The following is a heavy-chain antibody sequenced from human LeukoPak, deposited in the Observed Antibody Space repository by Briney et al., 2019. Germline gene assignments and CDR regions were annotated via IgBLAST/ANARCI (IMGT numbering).Heavy chain of an antibody. Sequence: PGGSLRLSCAASGFTFDDYAMYWVRQTPGKGLEWVSAISGSGGSTYYADSVKGRFTISRDNSKNTLYLQMNSLRAEDTAVYYCAKTEQWLVRNLFDYWGQGTLVTVSS. CDR2: ISGSGGST. D-gene: IGHD6-19*01. CDR1: GFTFDDYA. J-gene: IGHJ4*02. V-gene: IGHV3-23*01. CDR3: AKTEQWLVRNLFDY.